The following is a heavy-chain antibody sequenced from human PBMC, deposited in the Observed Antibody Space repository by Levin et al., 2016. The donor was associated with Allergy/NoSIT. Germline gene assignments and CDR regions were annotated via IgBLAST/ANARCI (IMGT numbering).Heavy chain of an antibody. J-gene: IGHJ4*02. V-gene: IGHV3-13*04. Sequence: GGSLRLSCAASGFTFSSYDMHWVRQATGKGLEWVSAIGTAGDTYYVDSVKGRFTISRDNAKNSLYLQMNSLRAEDTAVYYCARGAVAGFDYWGQGTLVTVSS. CDR3: ARGAVAGFDY. D-gene: IGHD6-19*01. CDR1: GFTFSSYD. CDR2: IGTAGDT.